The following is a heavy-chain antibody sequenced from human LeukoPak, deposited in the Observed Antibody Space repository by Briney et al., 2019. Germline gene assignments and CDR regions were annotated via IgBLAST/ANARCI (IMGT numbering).Heavy chain of an antibody. CDR2: IYYSGST. V-gene: IGHV4-31*03. CDR3: VRLHRAEPYYFDY. J-gene: IGHJ4*02. CDR1: GGSISSGGYY. D-gene: IGHD1-14*01. Sequence: SETLSLTCTVSGGSISSGGYYWSWIRQHPGKGLEWIGYIYYSGSTYYNPSLKSRVTISVDTSKNQFSLKLSSVTAADTAVYYCVRLHRAEPYYFDYWGQGTLVTVSS.